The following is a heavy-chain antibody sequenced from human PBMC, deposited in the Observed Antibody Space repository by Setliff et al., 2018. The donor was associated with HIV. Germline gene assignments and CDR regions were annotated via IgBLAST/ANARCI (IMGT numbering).Heavy chain of an antibody. CDR2: IYHNGNT. V-gene: IGHV4-38-2*01. D-gene: IGHD6-6*01. J-gene: IGHJ5*02. Sequence: SETLSLTCDVSGYSISSGYYWGWIRQPPGKGLEWIANIYHNGNTHYNPSLKSRVTISVDTPKNQFSLKLRSVTAADTAVYYCARRDARLGWFDPWGQGTLVTVSS. CDR1: GYSISSGYY. CDR3: ARRDARLGWFDP.